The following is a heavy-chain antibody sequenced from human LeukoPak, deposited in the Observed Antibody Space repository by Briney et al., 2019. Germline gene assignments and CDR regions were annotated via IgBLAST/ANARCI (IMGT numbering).Heavy chain of an antibody. CDR2: MNPNSGNT. CDR1: GYTFTSYD. D-gene: IGHD3-9*01. CDR3: ARGTSSVRRYFDWFWATPTTSFQDDY. Sequence: ASVKVSCKASGYTFTSYDINWVRRATGQGLEWMGWMNPNSGNTGYAQKFQGRVTMTRNTSISTAYMELSSLRSEDTAVYYCARGTSSVRRYFDWFWATPTTSFQDDYWGQGTLVTVSS. J-gene: IGHJ4*02. V-gene: IGHV1-8*01.